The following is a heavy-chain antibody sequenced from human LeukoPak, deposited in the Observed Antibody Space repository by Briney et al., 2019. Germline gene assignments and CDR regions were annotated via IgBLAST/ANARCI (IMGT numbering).Heavy chain of an antibody. V-gene: IGHV3-48*04. CDR1: GFTFSSYS. J-gene: IGHJ6*03. CDR3: ARVPEGEYDFWSGYYYYYYMDV. Sequence: PGGSLRLSCAASGFTFSSYSMNWVRQAPGKGLEWVSYISSSSSTIYYADSVKGRFTISRDNAKNSLYLQMNSLRAEDTAVYYCARVPEGEYDFWSGYYYYYYMDVWGKGTTVTVSS. CDR2: ISSSSSTI. D-gene: IGHD3-3*01.